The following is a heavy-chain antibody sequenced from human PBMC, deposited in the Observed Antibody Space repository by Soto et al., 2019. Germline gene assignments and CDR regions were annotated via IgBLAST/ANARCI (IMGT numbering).Heavy chain of an antibody. CDR1: GYTFTIYY. V-gene: IGHV1-46*01. D-gene: IGHD3-16*01. J-gene: IGHJ2*01. CDR3: ARDGGWLQNDWYFHL. Sequence: ASVKVSCKASGYTFTIYYIHWVRQAPGQGLEWMGMINPGGGRTSSAQKFQGRVTMTRDTSTSTVYMDLSSLRSEDTAVYYCARDGGWLQNDWYFHLWGRGTLVTVSS. CDR2: INPGGGRT.